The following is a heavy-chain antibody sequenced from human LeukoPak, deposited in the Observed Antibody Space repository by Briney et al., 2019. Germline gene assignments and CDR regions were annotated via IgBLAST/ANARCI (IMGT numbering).Heavy chain of an antibody. CDR1: GFTFSSYA. CDR3: AKSVEYYYGSGSYYPYFDY. J-gene: IGHJ4*02. Sequence: GGSLRLSCAASGFTFSSYAMSWVRQAPGKGLEWVSAISGSGGSTYYADSVKGRFIISRDNSKNTLYLQMNSLRAEDTAVYYCAKSVEYYYGSGSYYPYFDYWGQGTLVTVSS. CDR2: ISGSGGST. D-gene: IGHD3-10*01. V-gene: IGHV3-23*01.